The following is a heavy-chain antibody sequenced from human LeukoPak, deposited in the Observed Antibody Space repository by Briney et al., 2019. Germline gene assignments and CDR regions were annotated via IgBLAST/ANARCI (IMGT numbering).Heavy chain of an antibody. D-gene: IGHD6-13*01. CDR1: GYTFTGYY. V-gene: IGHV1-2*02. CDR3: ASTGLQQQLSLDY. CDR2: INPNSGGT. J-gene: IGHJ4*02. Sequence: ASVKVSCKASGYTFTGYYIHWVRQAPGQGLEWMGWINPNSGGTNYAQKFQGRVTMTRDTSISTAYMELNRLRSDDTAVYYCASTGLQQQLSLDYWGQGTLVTVSS.